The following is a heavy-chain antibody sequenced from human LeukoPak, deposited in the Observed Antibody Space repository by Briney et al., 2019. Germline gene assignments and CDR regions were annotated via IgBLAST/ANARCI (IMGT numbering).Heavy chain of an antibody. CDR2: IYYSGST. D-gene: IGHD4-23*01. J-gene: IGHJ3*02. V-gene: IGHV4-30-4*08. CDR3: ARVDYGGNSGAFDI. CDR1: GGSISSGDYY. Sequence: SETLSLTCTVSGGSISSGDYYWSWIRQPPGKGLEWIGNIYYSGSTYYNPSLKSRVTISVDTSKNQFSLKLSSVTAADTAVYYCARVDYGGNSGAFDIWGQGTMVTVSS.